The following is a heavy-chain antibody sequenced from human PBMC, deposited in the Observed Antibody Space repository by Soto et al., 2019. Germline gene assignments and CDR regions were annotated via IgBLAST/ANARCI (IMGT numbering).Heavy chain of an antibody. J-gene: IGHJ3*02. V-gene: IGHV4-34*01. CDR2: INHSGSS. CDR1: GGSFSGYY. Sequence: QVQLQQWGAGLLKPSETLSLTCAVYGGSFSGYYWSWIRQPPGKGLEWIGEINHSGSSNYNPSLKSRVTIPVDTSKNQCFLKLSSVTAADAAVYYCARVRGALNSFDIWGQGTMVTVSS. CDR3: ARVRGALNSFDI. D-gene: IGHD1-26*01.